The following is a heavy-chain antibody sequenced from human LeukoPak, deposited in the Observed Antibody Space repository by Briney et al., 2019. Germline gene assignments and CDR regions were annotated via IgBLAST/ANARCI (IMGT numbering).Heavy chain of an antibody. CDR1: GYTFTSYG. D-gene: IGHD5-24*01. CDR2: ISAYNGNT. V-gene: IGHV1-18*01. CDR3: ARDGEGYNYVKGYFQH. J-gene: IGHJ1*01. Sequence: ASVKVSCKASGYTFTSYGISWVRQAPGQGLEWMGWISAYNGNTNYAQKLQGRVTMTTDTSTSTAYMELRSLRSDATAVYYCARDGEGYNYVKGYFQHWGQGTLVTVSS.